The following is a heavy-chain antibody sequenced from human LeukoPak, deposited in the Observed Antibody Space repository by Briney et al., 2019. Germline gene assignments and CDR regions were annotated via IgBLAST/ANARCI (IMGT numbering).Heavy chain of an antibody. Sequence: GGSLRLSCAASGFTFSNYWMHWVRQAPGKGLVWVSRISSDGSSTSYADSVKGRFTISRDNAKNSLYLQMNSLRADDTAVYYCARGGIRGVLMECWGQGTLVTVSS. J-gene: IGHJ4*02. CDR1: GFTFSNYW. CDR2: ISSDGSST. CDR3: ARGGIRGVLMEC. V-gene: IGHV3-74*01. D-gene: IGHD3-10*01.